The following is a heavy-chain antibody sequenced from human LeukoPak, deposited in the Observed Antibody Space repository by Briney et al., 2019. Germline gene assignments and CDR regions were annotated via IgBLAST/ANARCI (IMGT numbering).Heavy chain of an antibody. CDR1: GFTFSSYW. CDR3: AKGAARPYYYYGMDV. D-gene: IGHD2-2*01. CDR2: IKQDGSEK. Sequence: GGSLRLSCAASGFTFSSYWMSWVRQAPGKGLEWVANIKQDGSEKYYVDSVKGRFTISRDNAKNSLYLQMDSLRAEDTALYYCAKGAARPYYYYGMDVWGQGTTVTVSS. V-gene: IGHV3-7*03. J-gene: IGHJ6*02.